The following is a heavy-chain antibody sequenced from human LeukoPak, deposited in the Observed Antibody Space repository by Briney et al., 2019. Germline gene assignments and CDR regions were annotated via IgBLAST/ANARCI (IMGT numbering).Heavy chain of an antibody. CDR1: GYTFADYY. CDR3: ARDMITFGGVIVNGY. CDR2: MNPKIGGT. V-gene: IGHV1-2*02. D-gene: IGHD3-16*02. Sequence: ASVKVSCKASGYTFADYYMHWVRQAPGQGLDWMGWMNPKIGGTNNVEKFEGRVTMTTDTSTSTAYMELRSLRSDDTAVYYCARDMITFGGVIVNGYWGQGTLVTVSS. J-gene: IGHJ4*02.